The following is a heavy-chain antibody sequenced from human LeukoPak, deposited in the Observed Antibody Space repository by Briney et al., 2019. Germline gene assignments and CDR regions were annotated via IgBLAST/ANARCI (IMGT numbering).Heavy chain of an antibody. Sequence: GGSLRLSCAASGFTFSNYWMSWVRQAPGKGLEWVANIKQDGSEKYYVDSVKGRFTISRDNAKNSLYLQMNSLRAEDTAVFYCARLVGGTAAIGYWGQGTLVTVSS. J-gene: IGHJ4*02. CDR2: IKQDGSEK. CDR3: ARLVGGTAAIGY. CDR1: GFTFSNYW. D-gene: IGHD2-2*01. V-gene: IGHV3-7*01.